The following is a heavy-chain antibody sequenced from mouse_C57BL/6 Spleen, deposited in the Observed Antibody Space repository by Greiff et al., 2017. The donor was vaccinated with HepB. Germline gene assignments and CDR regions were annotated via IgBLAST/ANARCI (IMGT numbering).Heavy chain of an antibody. CDR1: GYTFTSYW. Sequence: VQLQQPGAELVKPGASVKLSCKASGYTFTSYWMQWVKQRPGQGLEWIGEIDPSDSYTNYNQKFKGKATLTVDTSSSTAYMQLSSLTSEDSAVYYCARRGAGYQPGDYWGQGTTLTVSS. J-gene: IGHJ2*01. CDR3: ARRGAGYQPGDY. V-gene: IGHV1-50*01. CDR2: IDPSDSYT. D-gene: IGHD3-1*01.